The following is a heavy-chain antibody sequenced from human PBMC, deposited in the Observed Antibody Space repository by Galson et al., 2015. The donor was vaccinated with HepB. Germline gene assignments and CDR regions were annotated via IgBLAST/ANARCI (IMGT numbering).Heavy chain of an antibody. D-gene: IGHD5-18*01. Sequence: VKVSCKASGFTFTSSAVQWVRQARGQRLEWIGWIVVGSGNTNYAQKFQERVTITRDMSTSTAYMGLSSLRSEDTAVYYCAAAPRGYSYGNIFDYWGQGTLVTVSS. CDR3: AAAPRGYSYGNIFDY. J-gene: IGHJ4*02. CDR2: IVVGSGNT. CDR1: GFTFTSSA. V-gene: IGHV1-58*01.